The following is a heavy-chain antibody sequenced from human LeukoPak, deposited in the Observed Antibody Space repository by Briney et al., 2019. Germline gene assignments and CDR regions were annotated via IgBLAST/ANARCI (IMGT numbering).Heavy chain of an antibody. V-gene: IGHV4-59*01. J-gene: IGHJ5*01. D-gene: IGHD3-10*01. CDR2: IFYSGST. CDR1: GDSIGSYC. CDR3: ARGRARDGSFPWLDS. Sequence: SETLSLTCSVSGDSIGSYCWTWIRQSPGKGLEWIGYIFYSGSTDYSPSLKSRVTISVDTSNNQFSLQLRSVTAADTANYYCARGRARDGSFPWLDSWGQGNLVVVSS.